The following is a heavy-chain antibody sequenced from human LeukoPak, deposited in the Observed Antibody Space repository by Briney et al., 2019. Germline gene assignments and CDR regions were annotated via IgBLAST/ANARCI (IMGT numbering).Heavy chain of an antibody. CDR3: AKDQVPAVNINWFDP. CDR1: GFTFSSYA. CDR2: ISGSGSST. Sequence: GGSLRLSCAASGFTFSSYAVSWVRQAPGKGLEWVSAISGSGSSTYYADSVKGRFTISRDNSKNTLYLQMNSLRAEDTAVYYCAKDQVPAVNINWFDPWGQGTLVTVSS. D-gene: IGHD2-2*01. V-gene: IGHV3-23*01. J-gene: IGHJ5*02.